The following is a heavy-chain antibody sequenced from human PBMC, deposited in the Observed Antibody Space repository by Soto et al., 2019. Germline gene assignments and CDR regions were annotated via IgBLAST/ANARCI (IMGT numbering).Heavy chain of an antibody. CDR1: GGTFSSYA. V-gene: IGHV1-69*12. J-gene: IGHJ6*02. Sequence: QVQLVQSGAEVKKPGSSVKVSCKASGGTFSSYAISWVRQAPGQGLEWMGGIIPIFGTANYAQKFQGRVTIPADESTSTAYMELSSLRSEDTAVYYCARPGYCISTSCYNYYYGMDVWGQGTTVTVSS. D-gene: IGHD2-2*01. CDR3: ARPGYCISTSCYNYYYGMDV. CDR2: IIPIFGTA.